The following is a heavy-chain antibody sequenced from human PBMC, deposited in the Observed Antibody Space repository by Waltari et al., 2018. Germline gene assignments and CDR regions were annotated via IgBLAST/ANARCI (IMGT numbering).Heavy chain of an antibody. CDR3: ASDYDSPYGMDV. V-gene: IGHV4-34*01. D-gene: IGHD3-3*01. J-gene: IGHJ6*02. Sequence: QVQLQQWGAGLLKPSETLSLTCAVYGGSFSGYYWSWIRQPPGKGREWIGEINHSGSTNYNPSLKSRVTISVDTSKNQFSLKLSSVTAADTAVYYCASDYDSPYGMDVWGQGTTVTVSS. CDR2: INHSGST. CDR1: GGSFSGYY.